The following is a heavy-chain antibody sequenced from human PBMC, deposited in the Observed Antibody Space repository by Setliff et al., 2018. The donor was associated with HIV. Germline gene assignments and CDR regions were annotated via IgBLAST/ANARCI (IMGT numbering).Heavy chain of an antibody. CDR3: AKGRDGYTPPCAFDY. V-gene: IGHV3-23*01. CDR2: ISGSGGST. J-gene: IGHJ4*02. D-gene: IGHD5-12*01. Sequence: GGSLRLSCAASGFTFSDYGMHWVRQAPGKGLEWVSGISGSGGSTYYADSVKGRFTISRDNSKNTLYLQMNSLRAEDTAVYYCAKGRDGYTPPCAFDYWGQGTLVTVSS. CDR1: GFTFSDYG.